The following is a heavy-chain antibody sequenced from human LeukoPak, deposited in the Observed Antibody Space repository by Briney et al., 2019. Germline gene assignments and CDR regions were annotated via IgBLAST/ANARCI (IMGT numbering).Heavy chain of an antibody. Sequence: NPSETLSLTCTVSGGSISSYYWSWIRQPPGKGLEWIGYIYYSGSTNYNPSLKSRVTISVDTSKNQFSLKLSSVTAADTAVYYCARGLPNDDAFDIWGQWTMVTVSS. D-gene: IGHD2-2*01. V-gene: IGHV4-59*01. CDR3: ARGLPNDDAFDI. CDR1: GGSISSYY. J-gene: IGHJ3*02. CDR2: IYYSGST.